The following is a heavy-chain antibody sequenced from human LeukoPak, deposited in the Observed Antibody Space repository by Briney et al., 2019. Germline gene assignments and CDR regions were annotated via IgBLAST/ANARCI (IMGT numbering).Heavy chain of an antibody. V-gene: IGHV3-74*01. CDR3: AREGPLDY. Sequence: GGSLRLSCASPEFIFSIPLMHSGRPAPGKGLEWDSRINGDGTKTIYADSVKGRFIVSRDNARITLFLQMDSLRDEDTAVYYCAREGPLDYWGQGTLVTVSS. J-gene: IGHJ4*02. CDR2: INGDGTKT. CDR1: EFIFSIPL.